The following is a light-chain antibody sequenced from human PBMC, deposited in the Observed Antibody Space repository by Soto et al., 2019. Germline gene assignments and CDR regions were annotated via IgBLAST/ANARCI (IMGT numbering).Light chain of an antibody. Sequence: DIVMTQSPDSLAVSLGERATINCKSSQSVLYSSNNKNYLAWYQQKPGQPPKLLIYWASTRESGVPDRFSGSGSGTDFPLTIRSLQAEDVAVYYCQQYYSTPFTFGPGTKVDIK. CDR2: WAS. CDR3: QQYYSTPFT. CDR1: QSVLYSSNNKNY. J-gene: IGKJ3*01. V-gene: IGKV4-1*01.